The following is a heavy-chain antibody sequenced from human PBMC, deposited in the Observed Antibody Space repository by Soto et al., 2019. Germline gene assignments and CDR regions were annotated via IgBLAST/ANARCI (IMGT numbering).Heavy chain of an antibody. Sequence: SETLSLTCTVSGGSISSGGYYWSWIRQHPGKGLEWIGYIYYSGSTYYNPSLKSRVTISVDTSKNQFSLKLSSVTAADTAVYYCASRSIAAVGWFDPWGQGTLVTVSS. V-gene: IGHV4-31*03. CDR3: ASRSIAAVGWFDP. J-gene: IGHJ5*02. CDR2: IYYSGST. CDR1: GGSISSGGYY. D-gene: IGHD6-13*01.